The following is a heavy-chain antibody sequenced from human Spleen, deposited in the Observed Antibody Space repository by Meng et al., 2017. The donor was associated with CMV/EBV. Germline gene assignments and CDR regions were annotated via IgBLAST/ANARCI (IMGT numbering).Heavy chain of an antibody. CDR3: VRDKRARVFDH. J-gene: IGHJ4*02. CDR1: GGSISSNSYY. V-gene: IGHV4-39*07. CDR2: IRYSGST. Sequence: GSLRLSCTVSGGSISSNSYYWGWIRQPPGKGLEWIGSIRYSGSTYYNPSLKSRVTISVDTSKNQFSLRLTSVTAADTAVYYCVRDKRARVFDHWGQGTLVTVSS. D-gene: IGHD6-6*01.